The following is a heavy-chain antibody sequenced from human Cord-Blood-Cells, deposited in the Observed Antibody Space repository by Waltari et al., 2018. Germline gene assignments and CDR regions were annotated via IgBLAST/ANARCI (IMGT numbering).Heavy chain of an antibody. D-gene: IGHD3-10*01. J-gene: IGHJ4*02. CDR2: IYLSGCT. CDR1: GDSISSSIW. Sequence: QVQLQESGPGLVKPSWTLSLTCSVSGDSISSSIWWSWVRQPPGKGLEWSGEIYLSGCTNYNPSLKSRVTISVDKSKNQFSLELSSVTASDTAVYYCYVRGPRDFDYWGQGTLVTVSS. V-gene: IGHV4-4*02. CDR3: YVRGPRDFDY.